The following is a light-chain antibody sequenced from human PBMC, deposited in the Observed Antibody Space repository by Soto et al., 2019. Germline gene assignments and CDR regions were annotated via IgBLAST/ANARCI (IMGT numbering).Light chain of an antibody. CDR2: GSS. Sequence: EVVLTQSPGTLSLPPGERATLSCRASQSVSNNYLAWYQQKPGQAPRLLIFGSSDRATGIPDRFSGSGSGTDFTLTISRLEPEDFAMYYCQQYGSSPPYTFGLGTKLEIK. CDR1: QSVSNNY. J-gene: IGKJ2*01. CDR3: QQYGSSPPYT. V-gene: IGKV3-20*01.